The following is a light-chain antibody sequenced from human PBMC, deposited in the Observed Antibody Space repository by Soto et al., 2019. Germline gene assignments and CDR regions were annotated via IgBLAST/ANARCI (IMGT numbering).Light chain of an antibody. CDR1: SSDVGGYDY. J-gene: IGLJ1*01. V-gene: IGLV2-14*01. CDR2: EVS. Sequence: QSMLSQPASVSGSPGQSITIPCTGTSSDVGGYDYVSWYQQHPAKAPKLVIYEVSNRPSGVSTRFSGSKSGNTASLTISGLQADDEADYYCSSFTTDSTSVFGGGTKVTVL. CDR3: SSFTTDSTSV.